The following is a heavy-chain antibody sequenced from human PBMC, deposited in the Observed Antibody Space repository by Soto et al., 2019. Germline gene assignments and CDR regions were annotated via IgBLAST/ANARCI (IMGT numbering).Heavy chain of an antibody. V-gene: IGHV3-15*01. J-gene: IGHJ6*02. CDR1: GFTFSNAW. Sequence: RLSCAASGFTFSNAWMSWVRQAPGKGLEWVGRIKSKTDGGTTDYAPPVKGRFTISRDDSKNTLYLQMNSLKTEDTAVYYCTTDLGYSCSGGSCYPSADVWGQGTTVTVSS. D-gene: IGHD2-15*01. CDR3: TTDLGYSCSGGSCYPSADV. CDR2: IKSKTDGGTT.